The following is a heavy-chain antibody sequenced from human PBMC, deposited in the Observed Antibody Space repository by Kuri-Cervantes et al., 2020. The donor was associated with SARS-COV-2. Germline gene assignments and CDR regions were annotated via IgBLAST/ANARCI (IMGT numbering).Heavy chain of an antibody. D-gene: IGHD6-13*01. V-gene: IGHV3-21*01. J-gene: IGHJ3*02. CDR2: ISSSSSYI. Sequence: GESLKISCAASGFTFSSYSMNWVRQAPGKGLEWVLSISSSSSYIYYADSVKGRFTISRDNAKNSLYLQMNSLRAEDTAVYYCASGYSSRLDAFDIWGQGTMVTVSS. CDR1: GFTFSSYS. CDR3: ASGYSSRLDAFDI.